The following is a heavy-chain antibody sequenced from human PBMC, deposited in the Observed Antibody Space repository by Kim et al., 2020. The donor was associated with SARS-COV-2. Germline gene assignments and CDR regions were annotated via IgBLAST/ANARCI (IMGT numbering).Heavy chain of an antibody. CDR1: GGSISSSSYY. D-gene: IGHD2-21*01. V-gene: IGHV4-39*01. Sequence: SETLSLTCTVSGGSISSSSYYWGWIRQPPGKGLEWIGSIYYSGSTYYNPSLKSRVTISVDTSKNQFSLKLSSVTAADTAVYYCARHGAVVLPREVHYFDYWGQGTLVTVSS. CDR2: IYYSGST. J-gene: IGHJ4*02. CDR3: ARHGAVVLPREVHYFDY.